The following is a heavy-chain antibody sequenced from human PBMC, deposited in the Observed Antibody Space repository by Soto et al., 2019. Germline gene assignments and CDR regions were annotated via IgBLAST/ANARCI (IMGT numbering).Heavy chain of an antibody. V-gene: IGHV3-7*01. Sequence: GGSLRLSCAASGFTFSSYGMSWVRQAPGKGLEWVANIKQDGSEKYYVDSVKGRFTISRDNAKNALYLQMNSLRAEDTAVYYCARDLARAIWFDPWGQGTLVTVSS. CDR1: GFTFSSYG. CDR3: ARDLARAIWFDP. CDR2: IKQDGSEK. J-gene: IGHJ5*02. D-gene: IGHD3-3*01.